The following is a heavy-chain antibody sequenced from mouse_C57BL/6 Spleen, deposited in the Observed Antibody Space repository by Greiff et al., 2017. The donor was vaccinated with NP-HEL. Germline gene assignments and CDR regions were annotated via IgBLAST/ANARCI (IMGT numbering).Heavy chain of an antibody. D-gene: IGHD3-2*02. CDR1: GYTFTSYW. CDR3: ARVRGWANWYFDD. J-gene: IGHJ1*03. V-gene: IGHV1-53*01. Sequence: QVQLQQSGPELVKPGASVKLSCKASGYTFTSYWMHWVKQRPGKGLEWIGNINPSNGGTNYNEKFKSKATLTVDKSSRPASLQLSRLPSEDSAVYYCARVRGWANWYFDDWGTGTTVTVAS. CDR2: INPSNGGT.